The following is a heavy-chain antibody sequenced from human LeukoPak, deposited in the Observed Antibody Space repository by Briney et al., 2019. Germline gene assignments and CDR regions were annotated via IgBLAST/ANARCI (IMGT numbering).Heavy chain of an antibody. J-gene: IGHJ4*02. Sequence: GGPLRLSCAASGFSFGGYAMTWVRQAPGKGLEWVSSMTYNGVATYYLDSVKARFTISRDNSRSTLYLQMDSLTAEDTALYYCAKDGLYFDGSTHIYYFDSWGQGTLVAVSS. D-gene: IGHD3-9*01. CDR2: MTYNGVAT. V-gene: IGHV3-23*01. CDR1: GFSFGGYA. CDR3: AKDGLYFDGSTHIYYFDS.